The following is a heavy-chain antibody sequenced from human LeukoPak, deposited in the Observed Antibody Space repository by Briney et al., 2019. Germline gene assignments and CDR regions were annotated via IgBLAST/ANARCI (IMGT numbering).Heavy chain of an antibody. V-gene: IGHV3-30*19. Sequence: PGGSLRLSCAASGFTFSSYGMHWVRQAPGKGLEWVAVISYDGSNKYYADSVKGRFTISRDNSKNTLYLQMNSLRAEDTAVYYCAREGALWSGYSRYYMDVWGKGTTVTVSS. D-gene: IGHD3-3*01. J-gene: IGHJ6*03. CDR3: AREGALWSGYSRYYMDV. CDR1: GFTFSSYG. CDR2: ISYDGSNK.